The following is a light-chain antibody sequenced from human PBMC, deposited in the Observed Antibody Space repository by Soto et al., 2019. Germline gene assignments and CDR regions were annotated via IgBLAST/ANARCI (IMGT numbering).Light chain of an antibody. CDR1: QSVISNY. CDR2: GAS. Sequence: EIVLTQSPGTLSLSPGERATLSCRASQSVISNYLAWYQRKPGQAPRLLTYGASSRATGIPDRFSGSGSGTDFTLTISRLEPEDFAVYYCQHYGRSAYTFGQGTTLEIK. CDR3: QHYGRSAYT. V-gene: IGKV3-20*01. J-gene: IGKJ2*01.